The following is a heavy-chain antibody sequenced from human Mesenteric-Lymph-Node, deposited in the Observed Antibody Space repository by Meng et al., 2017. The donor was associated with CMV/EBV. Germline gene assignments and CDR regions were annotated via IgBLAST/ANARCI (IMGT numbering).Heavy chain of an antibody. CDR1: GFTVSSSY. CDR3: ARDSMTIVGQDIYFDY. Sequence: GGSLRLSCAASGFTVSSSYMSWVRQAPGKGLEWVSIIYSGGSTYYADSVKGRFTTSRDNSKNTLYLQMSSLRAEDTAVYYCARDSMTIVGQDIYFDYWGQGTLVTVSS. D-gene: IGHD4/OR15-4a*01. CDR2: IYSGGST. V-gene: IGHV3-53*01. J-gene: IGHJ4*02.